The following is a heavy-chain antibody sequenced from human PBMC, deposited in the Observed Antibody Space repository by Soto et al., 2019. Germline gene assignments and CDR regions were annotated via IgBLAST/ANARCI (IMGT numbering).Heavy chain of an antibody. D-gene: IGHD6-19*01. CDR2: ISGSGGST. CDR1: GFTFSSYA. V-gene: IGHV3-23*01. CDR3: AKDPWYSSGWYDY. J-gene: IGHJ4*02. Sequence: EVQLLESGGGLVQPGGSLRLSCAASGFTFSSYAMSWVRQAPGKGLEWVSAISGSGGSTYYADSVKGRFTISRDNSKNTLYLQTNSLRAEDTAVYYCAKDPWYSSGWYDYWGQGTLVTVSS.